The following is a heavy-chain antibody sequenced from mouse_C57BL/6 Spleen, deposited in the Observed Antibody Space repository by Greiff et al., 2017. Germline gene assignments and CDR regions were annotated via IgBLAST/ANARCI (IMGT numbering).Heavy chain of an antibody. Sequence: QVQLQQPGAELVKPGASVKMSCKASGYTFTSYWITWVKQRPGQGLEWIGDIYPGSGSTNYNEKFKSKATLTVDKSSSTAYLQLSSLTSEDSAVYYFARWRTASYYFDYWGQGTTLTVSS. J-gene: IGHJ2*01. CDR1: GYTFTSYW. V-gene: IGHV1-55*01. D-gene: IGHD1-2*01. CDR2: IYPGSGST. CDR3: ARWRTASYYFDY.